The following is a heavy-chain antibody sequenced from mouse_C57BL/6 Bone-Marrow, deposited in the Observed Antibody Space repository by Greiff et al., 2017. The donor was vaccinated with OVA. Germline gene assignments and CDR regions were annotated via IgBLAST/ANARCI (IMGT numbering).Heavy chain of an antibody. J-gene: IGHJ2*01. CDR3: ARHRDYGSPRFDY. CDR1: GFTFSSYG. D-gene: IGHD1-1*01. V-gene: IGHV5-6*01. CDR2: ISSGGSYT. Sequence: EVKLMESGGDLVKPGGSLKLSCAASGFTFSSYGMSWVRQTPDKRLEWVATISSGGSYTYYPDSVKGRFTISRDNAKNTLYLQMSSLKSEDTAMYYCARHRDYGSPRFDYWGQGTTLTVSS.